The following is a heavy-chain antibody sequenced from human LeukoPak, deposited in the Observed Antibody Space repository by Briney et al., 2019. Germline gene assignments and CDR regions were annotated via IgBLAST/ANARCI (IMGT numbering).Heavy chain of an antibody. CDR2: ISSSGGTT. J-gene: IGHJ4*02. CDR1: GFTFSSYY. Sequence: GGSLTLSCSASGFTFSSYYMHWVRQAPGKGLEYVSAISSSGGTTYYADSVKDRFIVSRDNSKNTLYLQMGGLRTEDTAVHHCVKAWGSSTSCYQDWGQGTLVTVSS. V-gene: IGHV3-64D*09. CDR3: VKAWGSSTSCYQD. D-gene: IGHD2-2*01.